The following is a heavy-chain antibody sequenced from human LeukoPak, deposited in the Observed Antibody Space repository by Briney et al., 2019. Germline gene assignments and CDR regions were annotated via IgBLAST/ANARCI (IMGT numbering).Heavy chain of an antibody. CDR1: GFTFSSYN. CDR3: AKDWRYCSSTSCSNWFDP. V-gene: IGHV3-21*04. D-gene: IGHD2-2*01. CDR2: ISSSSSYI. J-gene: IGHJ5*02. Sequence: GGSLRLSCAASGFTFSSYNMNWVRQAPGKGLEWVSSISSSSSYIYYTDSVKGRFTISRDNAKNSLYLQMNSLGAEDTAVYYCAKDWRYCSSTSCSNWFDPWGQGTLVTVSS.